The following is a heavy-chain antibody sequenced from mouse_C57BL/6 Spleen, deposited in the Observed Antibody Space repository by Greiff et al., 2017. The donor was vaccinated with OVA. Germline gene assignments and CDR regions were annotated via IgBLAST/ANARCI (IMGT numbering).Heavy chain of an antibody. V-gene: IGHV14-4*01. D-gene: IGHD2-12*01. J-gene: IGHJ1*03. CDR1: GFNIKDDY. Sequence: VQLQQSGAELVRPGASVKLSCTASGFNIKDDYMHWVKQRPEQGLEWIGWIDPENGDTEYASKFQGKATITADTSSNTAYLPLSSLTSEDTAVYYCTPLRRTSLDVWGTGTTVTVSS. CDR2: IDPENGDT. CDR3: TPLRRTSLDV.